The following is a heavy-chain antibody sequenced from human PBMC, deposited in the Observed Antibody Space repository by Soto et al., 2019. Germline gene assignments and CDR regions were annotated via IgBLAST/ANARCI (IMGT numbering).Heavy chain of an antibody. CDR1: GGTFSTYT. D-gene: IGHD2-2*01. Sequence: QVHLVQSGAEVTKPGSSVKVSCKAAGGTFSTYTLIWVRQAPGQVLEWMGRIIPMLTVSNSAQKFQGRVTRTADKSTTTSFMELTSLRSNDTAVYYCSIGSWSAETFDVWGQGTMGTVSS. CDR2: IIPMLTVS. J-gene: IGHJ3*01. V-gene: IGHV1-69*02. CDR3: SIGSWSAETFDV.